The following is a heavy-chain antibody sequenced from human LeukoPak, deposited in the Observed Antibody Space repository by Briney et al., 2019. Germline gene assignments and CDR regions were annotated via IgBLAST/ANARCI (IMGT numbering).Heavy chain of an antibody. CDR3: ARAKQVAYYYYYMDV. CDR1: NDFFSSVTDY. D-gene: IGHD6-6*01. CDR2: GDYSGGT. Sequence: SETLSLTCTASNDFFSSVTDYWAWIRQPPGKGLEWIASGDYSGGTYYNPSLESRVAISIDTSKNQFSLKLSSVTAADTAVYYCARAKQVAYYYYYMDVWGKGTTVTVSS. V-gene: IGHV4-39*07. J-gene: IGHJ6*03.